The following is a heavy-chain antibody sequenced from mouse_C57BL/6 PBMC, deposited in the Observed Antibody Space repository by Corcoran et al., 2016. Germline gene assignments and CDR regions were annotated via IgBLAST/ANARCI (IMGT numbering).Heavy chain of an antibody. J-gene: IGHJ4*01. CDR3: ARRPFYYSNYVDYAMDY. Sequence: QVQLQQSGAELVKPGASVKISCKASGYAFSSYWMNWVKQRPGKGLEWIGQIYPGDGDTNYNGKFKGKATLTADKSSSTAYMQLSSLTSEDSAVYFCARRPFYYSNYVDYAMDYWGQGTSVTVSS. CDR2: IYPGDGDT. V-gene: IGHV1-80*01. CDR1: GYAFSSYW. D-gene: IGHD2-5*01.